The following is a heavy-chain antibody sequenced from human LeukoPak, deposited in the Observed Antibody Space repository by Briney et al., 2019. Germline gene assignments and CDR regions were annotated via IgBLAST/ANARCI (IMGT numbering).Heavy chain of an antibody. D-gene: IGHD3-10*01. Sequence: GGSLRLSCVGSGFRFRTYGMHWVRQAPGKGLEWVAVISFDGTKKYYADSAKGRFTISRDNSKNTVYLQMSSPRAEDTAMYYCAKDWGSEFASGSSYLDYWGQGTLVIVSS. CDR3: AKDWGSEFASGSSYLDY. V-gene: IGHV3-30*18. J-gene: IGHJ4*02. CDR2: ISFDGTKK. CDR1: GFRFRTYG.